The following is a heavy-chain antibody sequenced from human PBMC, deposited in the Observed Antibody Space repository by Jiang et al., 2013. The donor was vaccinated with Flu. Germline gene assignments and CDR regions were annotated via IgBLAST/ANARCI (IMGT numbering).Heavy chain of an antibody. D-gene: IGHD3-10*01. J-gene: IGHJ5*02. Sequence: KPTQTLTLTCTFSGFSLSSSGVGVGWIRQPPGKALECLALIYWNDDKRYSPSLKSRLTITKDTSKNQVVLTLTNMDPVDTATYYCARSHGGLRGNNWFDPWGQGTLVTVSS. CDR1: GFSLSSSGVG. CDR3: ARSHGGLRGNNWFDP. CDR2: IYWNDDK. V-gene: IGHV2-5*01.